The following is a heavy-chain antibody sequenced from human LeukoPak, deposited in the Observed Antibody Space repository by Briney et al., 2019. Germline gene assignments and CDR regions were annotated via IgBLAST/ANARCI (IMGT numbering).Heavy chain of an antibody. J-gene: IGHJ6*02. Sequence: GGSLRLSCVASGFSFNTFALTWVRQAPGKGPEWVSTISDYPHYADSVRGRFTISGDNSRKTVFLQMNSLTPEDAATYYCTKDSQGSYDGFWYGTYGMDVWGQGTTVTVSS. CDR2: ISDYP. D-gene: IGHD3-16*01. V-gene: IGHV3-23*05. CDR1: GFSFNTFA. CDR3: TKDSQGSYDGFWYGTYGMDV.